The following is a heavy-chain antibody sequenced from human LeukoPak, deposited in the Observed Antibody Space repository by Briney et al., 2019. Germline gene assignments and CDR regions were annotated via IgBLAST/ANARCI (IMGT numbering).Heavy chain of an antibody. CDR2: IYYSGRT. CDR3: ARRGYYYDSSGYSRNYYFDY. D-gene: IGHD3-22*01. Sequence: TSETLSLTCTVSGGSISSSSYYWGWIRQPPGKGLAWIGSIYYSGRTYYNPSLKSRVTISVDTSKNQFSLKLSSVTAADTAVYYCARRGYYYDSSGYSRNYYFDYWGQGTLVTVSS. J-gene: IGHJ4*02. CDR1: GGSISSSSYY. V-gene: IGHV4-39*01.